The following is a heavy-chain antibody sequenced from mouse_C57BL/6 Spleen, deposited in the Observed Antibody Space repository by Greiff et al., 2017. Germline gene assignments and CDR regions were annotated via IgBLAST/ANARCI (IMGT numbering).Heavy chain of an antibody. J-gene: IGHJ4*01. Sequence: QVQLQQPGAELVRPGSSVKLSCKASGYTFTSYWMHWVKQRPIQGLEWIGNIDPSDTETHYNQKFKDKATLTVDKSSSTAYMQLSSLTSEDSAVYYCARGGYYGEDYAMDYWGQGTSVTVSS. D-gene: IGHD2-3*01. CDR3: ARGGYYGEDYAMDY. CDR1: GYTFTSYW. CDR2: IDPSDTET. V-gene: IGHV1-52*01.